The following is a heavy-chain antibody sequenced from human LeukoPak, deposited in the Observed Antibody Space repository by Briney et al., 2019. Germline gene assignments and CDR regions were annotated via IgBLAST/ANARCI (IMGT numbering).Heavy chain of an antibody. D-gene: IGHD2-2*02. CDR3: AKSYDPRYTYYYGMDV. CDR2: ISYDGSNK. Sequence: GRSLRLSCATSGFTFSNYGMYWVRQAPGKGLEWVAVISYDGSNKYYADSVRGRFTISRDNPKNTLYLQMDSLRAEDTAVYYCAKSYDPRYTYYYGMDVWGQGTTVTVSS. CDR1: GFTFSNYG. J-gene: IGHJ6*02. V-gene: IGHV3-30*18.